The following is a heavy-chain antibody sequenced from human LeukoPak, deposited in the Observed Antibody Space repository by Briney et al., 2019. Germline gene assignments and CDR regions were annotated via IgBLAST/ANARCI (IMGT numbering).Heavy chain of an antibody. Sequence: GGSLRPSCAASGFTFSDYYMSWIRQAPGKGLEWVSYISSSGSTIYYADSVKGRFTISRDNAKNSLYLQMNSLRAEDTAVYYCARGRGIVVVPAADNYYYGMDVWGQGTTVTVSS. CDR1: GFTFSDYY. CDR3: ARGRGIVVVPAADNYYYGMDV. D-gene: IGHD2-2*01. J-gene: IGHJ6*02. CDR2: ISSSGSTI. V-gene: IGHV3-11*01.